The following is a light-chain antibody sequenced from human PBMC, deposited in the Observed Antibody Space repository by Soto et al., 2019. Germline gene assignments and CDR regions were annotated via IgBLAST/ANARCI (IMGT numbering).Light chain of an antibody. CDR1: QSIGSW. J-gene: IGKJ1*01. Sequence: DIPMTQSPSTLSASVGDRVTITCLASQSIGSWLAWYKQKPGKAPKLLIHEASSSDIGGPPRFSGSGFGTRFTLTSSSLQPDDFATYYCQYYKESSTFGQGTRLEIK. V-gene: IGKV1-5*03. CDR3: QYYKESST. CDR2: EAS.